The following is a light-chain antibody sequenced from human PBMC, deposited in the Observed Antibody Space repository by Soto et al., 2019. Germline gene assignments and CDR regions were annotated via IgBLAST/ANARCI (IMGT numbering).Light chain of an antibody. CDR1: QSISSY. V-gene: IGKV1-9*01. J-gene: IGKJ5*01. Sequence: DIQMTQSPSSLSASVGYRVTITCRASQSISSYLNWYQQRPGKAPKLLIYKASTLKSGVPPRFSGSGSGTEFTLTITSLQPEDFATYYCQQLNSFPITFGQGTRLEIK. CDR3: QQLNSFPIT. CDR2: KAS.